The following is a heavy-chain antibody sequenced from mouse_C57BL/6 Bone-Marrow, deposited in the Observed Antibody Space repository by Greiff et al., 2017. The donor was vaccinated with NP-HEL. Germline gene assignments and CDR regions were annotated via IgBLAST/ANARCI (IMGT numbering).Heavy chain of an antibody. J-gene: IGHJ4*01. CDR3: ARSLYGSLYAMDC. D-gene: IGHD2-1*01. V-gene: IGHV1-55*01. CDR1: GYTFTSYW. Sequence: VQLQQPGAELVKPGASVKMSCKASGYTFTSYWITWVKQRPGQGLEWIGDIYPGSGSTNYNEKFKSKATLTVDTSSSTAYMQLSSLTSEDSAVYYCARSLYGSLYAMDCWGQGTSVTVSS. CDR2: IYPGSGST.